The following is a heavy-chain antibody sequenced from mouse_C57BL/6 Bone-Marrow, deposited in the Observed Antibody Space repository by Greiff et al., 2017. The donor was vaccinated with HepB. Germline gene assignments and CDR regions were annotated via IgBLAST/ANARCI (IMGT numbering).Heavy chain of an antibody. CDR3: ARGSGGSWFAY. D-gene: IGHD3-1*01. CDR2: ISDGGSYT. CDR1: GFTFSSYA. V-gene: IGHV5-4*03. Sequence: EVKLQESGGGLVKPGGSLKLSCAASGFTFSSYAMSWVRQTPEKRLEWVATISDGGSYTYYPDNVKGRFTISRDNAKNNLYLQMSHLKSEDTAMYYCARGSGGSWFAYWGQGTLVTVSA. J-gene: IGHJ3*01.